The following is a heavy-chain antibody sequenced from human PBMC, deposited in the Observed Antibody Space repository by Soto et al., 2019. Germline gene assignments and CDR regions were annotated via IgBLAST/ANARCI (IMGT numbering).Heavy chain of an antibody. Sequence: QVQLVQSGVEVQKPGASVKVSCKDSGYTFTSYVINWLRQAPGQGLEWMGWISPYNGNTNYGRKLQGRVTMTTDTSTSIAYMELRSLSSDDTAVYDGAREGVVWGSFRYFDYWVQGTLVTVSS. D-gene: IGHD3-16*02. CDR1: GYTFTSYV. J-gene: IGHJ4*02. CDR3: AREGVVWGSFRYFDY. V-gene: IGHV1-18*04. CDR2: ISPYNGNT.